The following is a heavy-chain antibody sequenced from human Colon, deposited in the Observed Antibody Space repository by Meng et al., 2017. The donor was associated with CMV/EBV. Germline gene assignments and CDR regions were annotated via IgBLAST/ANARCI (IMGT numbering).Heavy chain of an antibody. CDR3: TRRGKYQLLYGDGMDV. CDR2: IRSKANSYAT. J-gene: IGHJ6*02. V-gene: IGHV3-73*01. Sequence: GESLKISCAASGFTFSGSAMHWVRQASGKGLEWVGRIRSKANSYATAYAASVKGRFTISRDDSKNTAYLQMNSLKTEDTAVYYCTRRGKYQLLYGDGMDVWGQGTTITVSS. CDR1: GFTFSGSA. D-gene: IGHD2-2*02.